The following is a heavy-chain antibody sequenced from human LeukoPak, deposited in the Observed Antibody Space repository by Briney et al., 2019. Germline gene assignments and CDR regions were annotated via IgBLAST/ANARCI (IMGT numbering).Heavy chain of an antibody. CDR1: GFTFNSYA. V-gene: IGHV3-53*01. CDR2: IYSGGST. Sequence: QAGGSLRLSCAASGFTFNSYAMSWVRQAPGKGLEWVSVIYSGGSTYYADSVKGRFTISRDNSKNTLYLQMNSLRAEDTAVYYCARGFDYWGQGTLVTVSS. CDR3: ARGFDY. J-gene: IGHJ4*02.